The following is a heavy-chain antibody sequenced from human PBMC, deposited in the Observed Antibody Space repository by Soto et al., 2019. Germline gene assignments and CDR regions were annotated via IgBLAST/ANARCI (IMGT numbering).Heavy chain of an antibody. D-gene: IGHD2-2*01. V-gene: IGHV3-33*01. Sequence: GGSLRLSCAASGFTFSSYGMHWVRQAPGKGLEWVAVIWYDGSNKYYADSVKGRFTISRDNSKNTLYLQMNSLRAEDTAVYYCAREVASNYYYYMDVWGKGTTVTVSS. J-gene: IGHJ6*03. CDR2: IWYDGSNK. CDR1: GFTFSSYG. CDR3: AREVASNYYYYMDV.